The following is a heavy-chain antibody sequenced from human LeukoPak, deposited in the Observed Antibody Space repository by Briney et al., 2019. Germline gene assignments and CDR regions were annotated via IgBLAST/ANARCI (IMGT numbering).Heavy chain of an antibody. CDR2: ISYDGSNK. Sequence: GSLRLSCAASGFTFSSDAMHWVRQAPGKGLEWVAVISYDGSNKYYADSVKGRFTISRDNSKNTLYLQMNSLRAEDTAVYYCARGAVGARYSSHDLYYMDVWGKGTTVTVSS. CDR3: ARGAVGARYSSHDLYYMDV. V-gene: IGHV3-30-3*01. D-gene: IGHD6-13*01. CDR1: GFTFSSDA. J-gene: IGHJ6*03.